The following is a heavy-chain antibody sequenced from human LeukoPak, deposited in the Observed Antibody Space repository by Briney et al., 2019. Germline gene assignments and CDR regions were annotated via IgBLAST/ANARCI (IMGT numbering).Heavy chain of an antibody. Sequence: ASVTVSCKASGYTFTSYYMHWVRQAPGQGLEWMGIINPSGGSTSYAQKFQGRVTMTRDMPTSTDYMELSSLRSEDTAVYYCARVTVYSSSSRNYYYYYYMDVWGKGTTVTVSS. CDR2: INPSGGST. CDR3: ARVTVYSSSSRNYYYYYYMDV. D-gene: IGHD6-6*01. V-gene: IGHV1-46*01. J-gene: IGHJ6*03. CDR1: GYTFTSYY.